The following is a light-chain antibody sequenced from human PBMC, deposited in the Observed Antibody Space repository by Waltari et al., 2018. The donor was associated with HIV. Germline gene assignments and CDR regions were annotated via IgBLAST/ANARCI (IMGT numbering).Light chain of an antibody. CDR1: IRDVGGYDF. Sequence: QSALTQPASVSGSPGQSIPISCTGTIRDVGGYDFVSWYQLHPGKAPKLMIYEVSNRPSGVSNRFSGSKSGNTASLTISGLQAEDEADYYCSSFTSSSSPVQFGGGTKLTVL. CDR3: SSFTSSSSPVQ. V-gene: IGLV2-14*01. CDR2: EVS. J-gene: IGLJ2*01.